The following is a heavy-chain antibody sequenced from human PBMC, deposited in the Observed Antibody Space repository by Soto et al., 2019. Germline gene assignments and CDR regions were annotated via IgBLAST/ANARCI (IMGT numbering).Heavy chain of an antibody. D-gene: IGHD6-13*01. V-gene: IGHV3-21*01. Sequence: EVQLVESGGGLVKPGGSLRLSCAASGFTFSSYSMNWVRQAPGKGLEWVSSISSSSSYIYYADSVKGRFTISRDNAQNSLYLQMNSLRAEDTAVYYCARPPAIAAAGYYYYYGMDVWGQGTTVTVSS. CDR2: ISSSSSYI. J-gene: IGHJ6*02. CDR1: GFTFSSYS. CDR3: ARPPAIAAAGYYYYYGMDV.